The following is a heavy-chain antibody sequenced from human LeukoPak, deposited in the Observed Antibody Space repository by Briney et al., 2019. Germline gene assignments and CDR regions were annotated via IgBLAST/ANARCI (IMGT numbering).Heavy chain of an antibody. J-gene: IGHJ5*02. CDR1: GYSFSTYW. CDR3: ARRNSNWFDP. Sequence: GESLKISCQGSGYSFSTYWINWVRQMPGKGLEWMGRIDPSDSYTNYSPSFQGHVTISADKSISTAYLQWSSLKASDTAMYYCARRNSNWFDPWGQGTLVTVSS. D-gene: IGHD4-23*01. CDR2: IDPSDSYT. V-gene: IGHV5-10-1*01.